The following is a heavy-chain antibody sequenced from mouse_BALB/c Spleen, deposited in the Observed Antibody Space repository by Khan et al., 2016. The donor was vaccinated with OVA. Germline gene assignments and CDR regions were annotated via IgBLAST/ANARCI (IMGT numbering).Heavy chain of an antibody. V-gene: IGHV2-6-4*01. CDR3: ARAYYRYDGYYAMDY. CDR2: IWGGGGT. Sequence: QVQLKESGPGLVAPSQSLSITCTVSGFSLSRYNIHWVRQPPGKGLEWLGRIWGGGGTDYNSTLKSRLSIRKDNSQSQVLLKMNSLQTDDTAMYYCARAYYRYDGYYAMDYWGQGTSVTVSS. D-gene: IGHD2-14*01. J-gene: IGHJ4*01. CDR1: GFSLSRYN.